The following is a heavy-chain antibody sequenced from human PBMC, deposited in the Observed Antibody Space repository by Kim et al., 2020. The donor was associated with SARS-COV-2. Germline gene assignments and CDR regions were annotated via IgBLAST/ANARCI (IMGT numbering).Heavy chain of an antibody. CDR2: MSGMSGSGATT. CDR3: TKGGGGINYHYFHN. V-gene: IGHV3-23*01. D-gene: IGHD3-10*01. Sequence: GGSLRLSCAASGFAFSNYAMSWVRQAPGKGLEWVSGMSGMSGSGATTYYADSVKGRFTVSRDNSKNTLFLQMNSLRAEDTAMYYCTKGGGGINYHYFHNWGKGTRVTVP. J-gene: IGHJ4*02. CDR1: GFAFSNYA.